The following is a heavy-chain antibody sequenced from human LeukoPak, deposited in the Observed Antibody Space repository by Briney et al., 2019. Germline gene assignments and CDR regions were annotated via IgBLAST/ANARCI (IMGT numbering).Heavy chain of an antibody. CDR2: IIPIFGTA. J-gene: IGHJ5*02. D-gene: IGHD3-10*01. V-gene: IGHV1-69*13. Sequence: ASVKVSCKASGGTFSSYAISWVRQAPGQGLEWMGGIIPIFGTANYAQKFQGRVTITADESTSTAYMELSSLRSEDTAVYYCAAYGSGPSYNWFDPWGQGTLVTVSS. CDR1: GGTFSSYA. CDR3: AAYGSGPSYNWFDP.